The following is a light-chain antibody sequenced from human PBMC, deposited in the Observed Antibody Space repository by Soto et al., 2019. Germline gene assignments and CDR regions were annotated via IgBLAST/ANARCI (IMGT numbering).Light chain of an antibody. CDR1: QSISSY. CDR3: QQSYSNLSWT. Sequence: DIQMTQSPSSLSASVGDRVTITCRASQSISSYLNWYQQKPGKAPNLLIYAASSLQSGVPSRFSGSGSGTDFKLTISSLQPEDFATYYCQQSYSNLSWTFGQGTKVEIK. J-gene: IGKJ1*01. V-gene: IGKV1-39*01. CDR2: AAS.